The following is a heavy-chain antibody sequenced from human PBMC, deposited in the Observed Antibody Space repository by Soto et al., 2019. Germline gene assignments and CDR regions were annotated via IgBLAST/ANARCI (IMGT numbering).Heavy chain of an antibody. CDR2: INPNSGGT. Sequence: ASVKVSCKASGYTFTGYYMRWVRQAPGQGLEWMGWINPNSGGTNYAQKFQGRVTMTRDTSISTAYMELSRLRSDDTAVYYCARRVVINYYYGMDVWGQGTTVTVSS. D-gene: IGHD3-3*01. CDR3: ARRVVINYYYGMDV. CDR1: GYTFTGYY. J-gene: IGHJ6*02. V-gene: IGHV1-2*02.